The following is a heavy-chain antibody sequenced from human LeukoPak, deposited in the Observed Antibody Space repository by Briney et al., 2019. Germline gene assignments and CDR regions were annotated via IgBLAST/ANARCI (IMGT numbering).Heavy chain of an antibody. CDR3: AKDLGPIAVADYFDY. J-gene: IGHJ4*02. Sequence: PGGSLRLSCAASGFTFNSYAMSWVRQAPGKGLEWVSAISGSGGSTYYADSVKGRFTISRDNSKNTLYLQMNSLRAEDTAVYYCAKDLGPIAVADYFDYWGQGTLVTVSS. CDR2: ISGSGGST. D-gene: IGHD6-19*01. V-gene: IGHV3-23*01. CDR1: GFTFNSYA.